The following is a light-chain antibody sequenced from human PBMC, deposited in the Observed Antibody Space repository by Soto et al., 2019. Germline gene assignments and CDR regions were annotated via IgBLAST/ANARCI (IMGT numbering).Light chain of an antibody. V-gene: IGKV1-8*01. J-gene: IGKJ4*01. CDR2: AAS. Sequence: AIRMTQSPSSLSASTGDRVTITCRASQGISSYLAWYQQKPGKAPKLLIYAASTLQSGVPSRFSGSGSGTEFTLTISSLQPEDFATYYCQQSYSTWLTFGGGTKVDIK. CDR3: QQSYSTWLT. CDR1: QGISSY.